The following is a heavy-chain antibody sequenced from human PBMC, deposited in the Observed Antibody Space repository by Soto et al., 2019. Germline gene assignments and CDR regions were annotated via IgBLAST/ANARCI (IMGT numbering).Heavy chain of an antibody. CDR3: ARQVFTIFGTYYYYYYGMDV. CDR2: IYYSGST. J-gene: IGHJ6*02. V-gene: IGHV4-39*01. Sequence: PSETLSLTCTVSGGSISSSSYYWGRIRHPPGKGLEWIGSIYYSGSTYYNPSLKSRVTISVDTSKNQFSLKLSSVTAADTAVYYCARQVFTIFGTYYYYYYGMDVWGQGTTVT. CDR1: GGSISSSSYY. D-gene: IGHD3-3*01.